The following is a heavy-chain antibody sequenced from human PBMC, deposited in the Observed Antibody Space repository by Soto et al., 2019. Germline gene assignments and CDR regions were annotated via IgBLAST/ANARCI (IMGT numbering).Heavy chain of an antibody. CDR3: ARTFCDSSGYHSPARC. CDR2: IIPIFGTA. J-gene: IGHJ4*02. Sequence: SVKVSCKASGCTFSSYAISWVRQAPGQGLEWMGGIIPIFGTANYAQKFQGRVTITADESTSTAYMELSSLRSEDTAVYYCARTFCDSSGYHSPARCWGQGTLAIVS. V-gene: IGHV1-69*13. D-gene: IGHD3-22*01. CDR1: GCTFSSYA.